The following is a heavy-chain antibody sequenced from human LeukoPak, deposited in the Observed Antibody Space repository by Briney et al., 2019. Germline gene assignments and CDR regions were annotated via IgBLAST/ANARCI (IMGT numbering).Heavy chain of an antibody. Sequence: PGGSLRLSCAASGFTFSSYAMDWVRQAPGKGLEWVSALSGSGGSTYYADSVKGRFTISRDNSKTTLFLQMNSLRAEDTAVYYCAKDLHDYGNYVGWFDSWGQGTLVTVSS. CDR3: AKDLHDYGNYVGWFDS. CDR1: GFTFSSYA. CDR2: LSGSGGST. D-gene: IGHD4-11*01. J-gene: IGHJ5*01. V-gene: IGHV3-23*01.